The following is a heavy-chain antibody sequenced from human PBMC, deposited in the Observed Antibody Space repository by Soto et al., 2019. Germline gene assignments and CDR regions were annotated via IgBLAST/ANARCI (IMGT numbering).Heavy chain of an antibody. CDR2: IYHSGNT. Sequence: SETLSLTCTVSGGSITTCGSYWIWIRQHPWKGLEWIGNIYHSGNTYYNPSLKSRLTISVDTSKNHFSLMVDSVTAADTAVYYCARARFQVLYGKPYFDSWGQGTLVTVSS. V-gene: IGHV4-31*03. CDR3: ARARFQVLYGKPYFDS. CDR1: GGSITTCGSY. D-gene: IGHD2-2*02. J-gene: IGHJ4*02.